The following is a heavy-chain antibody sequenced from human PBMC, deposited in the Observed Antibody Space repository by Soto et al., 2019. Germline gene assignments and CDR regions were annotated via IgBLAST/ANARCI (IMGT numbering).Heavy chain of an antibody. CDR3: AAHPGGPVKEDLYYFDY. V-gene: IGHV3-23*01. J-gene: IGHJ4*02. CDR1: GFTFSSYA. CDR2: ISGSGGST. D-gene: IGHD2-15*01. Sequence: EVQLLESGGGLVQPGGSLRLSCAASGFTFSSYAMSWVRQAPGTGLEWVSAISGSGGSTYYADSVKGRFTISRDNSKNTLYLRLNSLRAEDTAVYYGAAHPGGPVKEDLYYFDYWGQGTLVTVSS.